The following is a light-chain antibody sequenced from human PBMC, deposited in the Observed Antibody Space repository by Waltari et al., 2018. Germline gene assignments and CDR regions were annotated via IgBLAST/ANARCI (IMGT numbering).Light chain of an antibody. CDR1: RSVGGW. Sequence: DIQITQSPSALSASVGDTVTINCRTSRSVGGWMAWFQQKPDKAPRLLIYEASSLADGVPSRFSGSGSATEFTLTISGLQPDDFANYYCQQYNDLYSFGRGTKLEI. CDR2: EAS. CDR3: QQYNDLYS. V-gene: IGKV1-5*01. J-gene: IGKJ2*01.